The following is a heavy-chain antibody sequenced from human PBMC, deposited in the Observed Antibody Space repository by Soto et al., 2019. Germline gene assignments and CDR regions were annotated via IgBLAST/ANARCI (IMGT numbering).Heavy chain of an antibody. Sequence: GGSLRLSCAASGFTFSSRAMSWVRQAPGKGLDWVSIISASGDNTYYADSVKGRFTISRDNSKNTPYLQVNSLRAEDTAVYYCAKLTYSDLWSGSHDSWGQGTLVTVSS. V-gene: IGHV3-23*01. D-gene: IGHD3-3*01. CDR3: AKLTYSDLWSGSHDS. J-gene: IGHJ4*02. CDR1: GFTFSSRA. CDR2: ISASGDNT.